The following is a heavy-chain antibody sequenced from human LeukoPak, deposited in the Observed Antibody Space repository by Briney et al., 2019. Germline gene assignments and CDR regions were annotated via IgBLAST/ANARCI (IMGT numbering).Heavy chain of an antibody. CDR2: IKEDGSEK. CDR1: GFTFRSYL. V-gene: IGHV3-7*04. J-gene: IGHJ5*02. Sequence: GGSLRLHSETSGFTFRSYLMSGVRQAAGKGPEWVAKIKEDGSEKGHLDTVKGRFTISRDNTKNSLYLQMNSLRVEDTAVYYCSRAQAAVPGGDLWGQGTLVTVSS. D-gene: IGHD6-25*01. CDR3: SRAQAAVPGGDL.